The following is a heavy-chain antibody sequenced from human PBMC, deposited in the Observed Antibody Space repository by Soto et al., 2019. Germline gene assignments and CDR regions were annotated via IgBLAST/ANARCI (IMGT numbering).Heavy chain of an antibody. CDR3: ARAYCGGDCYSRGDYYFDY. CDR1: GGSFSGYY. J-gene: IGHJ4*02. V-gene: IGHV4-34*01. D-gene: IGHD2-21*02. Sequence: XETLSLTCAVYGGSFSGYYWSWIRQPPGKGLEWIGEINHSGSTNYNPSLKSRVTISVDTSKNQFSLKLSSVTAADTAVYYCARAYCGGDCYSRGDYYFDYWGQGTLVTVSS. CDR2: INHSGST.